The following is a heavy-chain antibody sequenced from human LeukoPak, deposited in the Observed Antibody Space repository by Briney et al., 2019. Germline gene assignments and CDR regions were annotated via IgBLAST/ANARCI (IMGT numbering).Heavy chain of an antibody. CDR1: GGTFSSYS. J-gene: IGHJ6*02. Sequence: ASVKVSRKASGGTFSSYSMSWVRQAPGQGLECMGRIIPILDIANYAQKFERRVTIIANKSTSTAYMELSSLSSDDTAVYYGARYQGVTDARPDGLDVWGQGTMVTVSS. D-gene: IGHD3-10*01. CDR2: IIPILDIA. V-gene: IGHV1-69*02. CDR3: ARYQGVTDARPDGLDV.